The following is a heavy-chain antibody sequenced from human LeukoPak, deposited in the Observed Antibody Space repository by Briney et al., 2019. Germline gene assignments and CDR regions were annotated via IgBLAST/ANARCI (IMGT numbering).Heavy chain of an antibody. CDR3: ARGYSYGFYYYGSGSYFWFDP. CDR1: GGSFSGYY. V-gene: IGHV4-34*01. J-gene: IGHJ5*02. D-gene: IGHD3-10*01. Sequence: SETLSLTCAVYGGSFSGYYWSWIRQPPGMGLEWSGEINHSGSTNYNPSLKSRVTISVDTSKNQFSLKLSSVTAADTAVYYCARGYSYGFYYYGSGSYFWFDPWGQGTLVTVSS. CDR2: INHSGST.